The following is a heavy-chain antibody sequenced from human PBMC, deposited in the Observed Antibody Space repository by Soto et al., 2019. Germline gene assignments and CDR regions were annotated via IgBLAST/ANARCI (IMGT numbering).Heavy chain of an antibody. CDR3: ARVPSSGSYRSYSYFGMDV. CDR2: ISSSGSPI. V-gene: IGHV3-48*02. CDR1: GFTLRTYS. J-gene: IGHJ6*02. D-gene: IGHD1-26*01. Sequence: EVQLVESGGGLVQPGGSLRVSCAASGFTLRTYSLNWVRQAPGKRLEWISYISSSGSPIYYADSVKGRFTVSRDNAKNSLSLQTNTLRDEDTAVYYCARVPSSGSYRSYSYFGMDVWGPGTTVTVSS.